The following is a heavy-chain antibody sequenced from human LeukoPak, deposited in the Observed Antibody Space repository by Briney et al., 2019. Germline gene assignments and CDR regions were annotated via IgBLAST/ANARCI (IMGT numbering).Heavy chain of an antibody. CDR1: GFTFSSYA. CDR2: ISGSGGST. D-gene: IGHD4-17*01. Sequence: GGSLRLSCAASGFTFSSYAMSWVRQAPGKGLEWVSAISGSGGSTYYADSVKGRFTISRDNSKNTLYLQMNSLRSDDTAVYYCARDHPRLRGRSGIDYWGQGTLVTVSS. CDR3: ARDHPRLRGRSGIDY. J-gene: IGHJ4*02. V-gene: IGHV3-23*01.